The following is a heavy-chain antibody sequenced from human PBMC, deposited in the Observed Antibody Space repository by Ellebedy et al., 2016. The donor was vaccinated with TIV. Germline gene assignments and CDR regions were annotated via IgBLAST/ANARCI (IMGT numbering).Heavy chain of an antibody. CDR2: IDYSGDT. Sequence: SETLSLTXSLSGDSITTKYWNWVRQPPGKGLEWIGYIDYSGDTNYNPTFKSRVTISADTSKNQFSLRLNSVTAADTAVYFCVTGVGWQPDYWGQGTLVTVSS. CDR3: VTGVGWQPDY. D-gene: IGHD4-23*01. CDR1: GDSITTKY. V-gene: IGHV4-59*01. J-gene: IGHJ4*02.